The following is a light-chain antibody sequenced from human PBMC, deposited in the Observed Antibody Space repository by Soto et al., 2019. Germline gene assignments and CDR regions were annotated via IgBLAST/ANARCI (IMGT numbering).Light chain of an antibody. CDR2: LAS. V-gene: IGKV1-5*03. J-gene: IGKJ1*01. Sequence: DIQMTQSPSTLSASVGDRVTITCRASQSINIWLAWYQQKPGRAPKLLIYLASTLASGVPSRFSGSGSGTDFTLTISSLQPDDCATYYCQQYNDYWTFGQGTKVDIK. CDR1: QSINIW. CDR3: QQYNDYWT.